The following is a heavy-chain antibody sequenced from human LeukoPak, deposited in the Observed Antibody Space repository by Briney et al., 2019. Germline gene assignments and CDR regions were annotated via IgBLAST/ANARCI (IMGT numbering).Heavy chain of an antibody. Sequence: GSLRLSCAASGFTFSSYWMSWIRQPPGKGLEWIGSIYYSGSTYYNPSLKSRVTISVDTSKNQFSLKLSSVTAADTAVYYCARVTYYYDSSGYHFDYWGQGTLVTVSS. CDR2: IYYSGST. V-gene: IGHV4-39*01. D-gene: IGHD3-22*01. CDR1: GFTFSSYW. J-gene: IGHJ4*02. CDR3: ARVTYYYDSSGYHFDY.